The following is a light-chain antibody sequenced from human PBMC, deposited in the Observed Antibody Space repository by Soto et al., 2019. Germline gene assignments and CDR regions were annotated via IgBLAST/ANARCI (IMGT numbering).Light chain of an antibody. Sequence: QSALTQPRSVSGSPGQSVTISCTGTSSDVGGYNYVSWYQQHPGKAPKLMIYDVSKRPSGVPDRFSGSNSGNTAPLTISGLQAEDEADYYCCSYAGRCTLYVFGTGTKLTVL. J-gene: IGLJ1*01. CDR1: SSDVGGYNY. V-gene: IGLV2-11*01. CDR2: DVS. CDR3: CSYAGRCTLYV.